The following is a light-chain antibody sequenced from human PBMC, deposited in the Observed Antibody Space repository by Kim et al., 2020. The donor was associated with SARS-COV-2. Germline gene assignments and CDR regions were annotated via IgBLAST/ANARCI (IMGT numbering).Light chain of an antibody. CDR1: NSDAGAYNY. J-gene: IGLJ2*01. V-gene: IGLV2-14*04. Sequence: QSITISSTGTNSDAGAYNYVSCDQQHAGKDPILMISDVSNRPSGVCNRFSGSESGNAASLTISRLQAEDGADYYCSSYTGSRTLVVFGGGTQLAVL. CDR3: SSYTGSRTLVV. CDR2: DVS.